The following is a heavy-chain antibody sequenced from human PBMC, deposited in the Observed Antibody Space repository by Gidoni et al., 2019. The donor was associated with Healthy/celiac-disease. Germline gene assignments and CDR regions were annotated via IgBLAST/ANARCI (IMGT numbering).Heavy chain of an antibody. CDR3: ARDEDTAMGPVDY. Sequence: QVQLVQSGAEVKKPGSSVKVSCKASGGTFSSYAISWVRQAPGKGLERMGRIIPILVIAKDAQKLQGRVTITADKSTSTAYMELSSLRSEDTAVYYFARDEDTAMGPVDYWGQGTLVTVSS. CDR2: IIPILVIA. D-gene: IGHD5-18*01. CDR1: GGTFSSYA. J-gene: IGHJ4*02. V-gene: IGHV1-69*04.